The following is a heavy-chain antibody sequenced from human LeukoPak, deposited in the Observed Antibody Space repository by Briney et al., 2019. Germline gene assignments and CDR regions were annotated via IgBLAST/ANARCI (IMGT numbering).Heavy chain of an antibody. CDR2: IYYSGNT. V-gene: IGHV4-39*01. CDR3: SRANYYDSSGYHADYYGMDV. Sequence: PSETLSLTCTVSGGSISSSSYYWGWIRQPPGKGLEWIGSIYYSGNTYYNPSLKSRVTISVDTSKSQFSLKLSSVTAADTAVYYCSRANYYDSSGYHADYYGMDVWGQGTTV. CDR1: GGSISSSSYY. D-gene: IGHD3-22*01. J-gene: IGHJ6*02.